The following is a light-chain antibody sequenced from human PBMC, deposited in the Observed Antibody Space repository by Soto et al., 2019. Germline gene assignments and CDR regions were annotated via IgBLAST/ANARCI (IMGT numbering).Light chain of an antibody. CDR2: LNSDGSH. CDR1: SGHSSYA. CDR3: QTGGTGVV. Sequence: QLVLTQSPSASASLGASVKLTCTLSSGHSSYAIAWHQQQPEKGPRYLMKLNSDGSHSKGDGIPDRFSGSSSGAERYLTISSLQSEDEADYSCQTGGTGVVFGGGTKVTAL. J-gene: IGLJ2*01. V-gene: IGLV4-69*01.